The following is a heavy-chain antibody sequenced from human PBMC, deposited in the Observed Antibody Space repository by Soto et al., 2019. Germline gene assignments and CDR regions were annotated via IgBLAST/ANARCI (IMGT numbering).Heavy chain of an antibody. D-gene: IGHD5-12*01. J-gene: IGHJ4*02. CDR1: GGSISSYY. CDR2: IYYSGST. CDR3: ARLQARGGIVASIYYYIDY. V-gene: IGHV4-59*08. Sequence: SETLSLTCTVSGGSISSYYWSWIRQPPGKGLEWIGYIYYSGSTYYNPSLKSRISISADTSKNQFSLKVNSVTAADTSVYYCARLQARGGIVASIYYYIDYWGQGTRVTVAS.